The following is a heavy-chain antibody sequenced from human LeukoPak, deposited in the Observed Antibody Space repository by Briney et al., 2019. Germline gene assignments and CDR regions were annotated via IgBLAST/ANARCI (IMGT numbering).Heavy chain of an antibody. J-gene: IGHJ5*02. D-gene: IGHD3-10*01. V-gene: IGHV4-61*01. CDR3: ARGGYYGSGNDFRFDP. CDR2: IYYSGST. CDR1: GDSISSGSYY. Sequence: TSETLSLTCTVSGDSISSGSYYWRWIRQPPGRGLEWIGYIYYSGSTNYKPSLKSRVTISVDTSKNQFSLKLSSVTAADTAVYYCARGGYYGSGNDFRFDPWGQGTLVTVSS.